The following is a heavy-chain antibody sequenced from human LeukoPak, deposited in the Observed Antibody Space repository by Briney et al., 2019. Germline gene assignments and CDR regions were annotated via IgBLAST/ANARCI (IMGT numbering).Heavy chain of an antibody. CDR2: INTNTGNP. CDR3: ARGFRQSDY. Sequence: GASVKVSCKASGYTFSGYYIHWVRQAPGQGLEWMGWINTNTGNPTYAQGFTGRFVFSLDTSVSTAYLQISSLKAEDTAVYYCARGFRQSDYWGQGTLVTVSS. V-gene: IGHV7-4-1*02. D-gene: IGHD6-19*01. CDR1: GYTFSGYY. J-gene: IGHJ4*02.